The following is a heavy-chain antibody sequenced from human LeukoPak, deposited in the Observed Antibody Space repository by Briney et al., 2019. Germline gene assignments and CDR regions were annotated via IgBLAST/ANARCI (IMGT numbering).Heavy chain of an antibody. D-gene: IGHD6-13*01. V-gene: IGHV3-21*01. CDR3: ARDIPTYSSSWPIDY. CDR1: GFTFSSYS. Sequence: GGSLRLSCAASGFTFSSYSMNWVRQAPGKGLEWVSSISSSSSYIYYAGSVKGRFTISRGNAKNSLYLQMNSLRAEDTAVYYCARDIPTYSSSWPIDYWGQGTLVTVSS. CDR2: ISSSSSYI. J-gene: IGHJ4*02.